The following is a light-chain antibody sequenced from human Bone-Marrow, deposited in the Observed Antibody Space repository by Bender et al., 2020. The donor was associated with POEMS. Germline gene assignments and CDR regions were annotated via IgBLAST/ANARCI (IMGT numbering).Light chain of an antibody. V-gene: IGLV3-27*01. CDR2: KDN. CDR3: QSADSSGSSWV. CDR1: VLAKKY. J-gene: IGLJ3*02. Sequence: SYELTQPSSVSVSPGQTARITCSGDVLAKKYARWFQQKPGQAPVVVIYKDNERPSGIPERISGSRSGDTATLTISGAQAMDEADYYCQSADSSGSSWVFGGGTKLTVL.